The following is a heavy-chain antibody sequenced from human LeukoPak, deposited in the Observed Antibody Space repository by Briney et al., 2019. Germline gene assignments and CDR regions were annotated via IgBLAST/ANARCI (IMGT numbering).Heavy chain of an antibody. J-gene: IGHJ5*02. CDR1: GGSISSYY. CDR3: ARANGAAPWFDP. CDR2: IYYSGST. V-gene: IGHV4-59*08. D-gene: IGHD2-15*01. Sequence: SETLSLTCTVSGGSISSYYWSWIRQPPGKGLEWIGYIYYSGSTNYNPSLKSRATISVDTSKNQFSLKLSSVTAADTAVYYCARANGAAPWFDPWGQGTLVTVSS.